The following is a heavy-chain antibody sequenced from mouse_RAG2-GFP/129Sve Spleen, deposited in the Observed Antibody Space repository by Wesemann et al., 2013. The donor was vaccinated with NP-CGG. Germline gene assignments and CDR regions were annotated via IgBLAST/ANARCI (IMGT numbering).Heavy chain of an antibody. Sequence: LEWVATISSGGSYTYYPDSVKGRFTISRDNAKNTLYLQMSSLKSEDTAMYYCARHESYDYDEAWFAYWGAKGGLWVTVSA. D-gene: IGHD2-4*01. CDR3: ARHESYDYDEAWFAY. J-gene: IGHJ3*01. CDR2: ISSGGSYT. V-gene: IGHV5-6*01.